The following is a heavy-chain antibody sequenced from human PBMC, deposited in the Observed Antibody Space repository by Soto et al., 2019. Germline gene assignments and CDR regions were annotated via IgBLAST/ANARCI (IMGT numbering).Heavy chain of an antibody. CDR2: IITINGKT. CDR3: ARGRGITMVRGVIRTSHYFDY. J-gene: IGHJ4*02. Sequence: ASVKVSCKASGGTFSSYAISWVRQAPGQGLEWMGWIITINGKTNYAQKLQGRVTMTTDTSTSTAYMELRSLRSDDTAVYYCARGRGITMVRGVIRTSHYFDYWGQGTLVTVSS. CDR1: GGTFSSYA. D-gene: IGHD3-10*01. V-gene: IGHV1-18*01.